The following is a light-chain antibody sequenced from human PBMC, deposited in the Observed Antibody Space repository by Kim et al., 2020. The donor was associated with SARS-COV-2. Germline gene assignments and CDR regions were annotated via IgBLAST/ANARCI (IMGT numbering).Light chain of an antibody. Sequence: DIQMTQSPSSLSASVGDRVTITCQASQDISNSLNWYQQKPGKAPKLLIYSASNVNTGVPSRFSGSGSGTDFTFTINSLQPEDIATYYCQHYDDLPLFGQGTKLEI. CDR2: SAS. CDR3: QHYDDLPL. V-gene: IGKV1-33*01. CDR1: QDISNS. J-gene: IGKJ2*01.